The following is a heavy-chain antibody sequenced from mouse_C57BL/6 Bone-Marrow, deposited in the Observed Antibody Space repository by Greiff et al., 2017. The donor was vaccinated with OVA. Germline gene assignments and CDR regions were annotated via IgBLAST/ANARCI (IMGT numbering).Heavy chain of an antibody. CDR1: GYTFTSYW. Sequence: VQLQQPGAELVKPGASVKMSCKASGYTFTSYWITWVKQRPGQGLEWIGDIYPGSGSTNYNEKFKSKATLTVDTSSSTAYMQLSSLTSEDSAVYDCARGYYYGSSYGYFDYWGQGTTLTVSS. CDR3: ARGYYYGSSYGYFDY. D-gene: IGHD1-1*01. CDR2: IYPGSGST. V-gene: IGHV1-55*01. J-gene: IGHJ2*01.